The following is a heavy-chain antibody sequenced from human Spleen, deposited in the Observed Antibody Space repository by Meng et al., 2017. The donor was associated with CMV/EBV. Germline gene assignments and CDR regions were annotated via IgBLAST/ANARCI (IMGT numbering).Heavy chain of an antibody. J-gene: IGHJ6*02. CDR2: ITSSSSII. CDR3: ARGPGELHRGGYSYYGLDV. D-gene: IGHD1-14*01. V-gene: IGHV3-48*04. Sequence: GGSLRLSCAASGFFFSRYPMNWVRQAPGKGLEWLSYITSSSSIIYSADSVKGRFTISRDNAKSSLFLQMDSLTAEDTAVYYCARGPGELHRGGYSYYGLDVWGQGTTVTVSS. CDR1: GFFFSRYP.